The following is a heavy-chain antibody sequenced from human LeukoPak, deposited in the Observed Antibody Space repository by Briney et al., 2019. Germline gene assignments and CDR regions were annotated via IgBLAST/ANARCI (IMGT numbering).Heavy chain of an antibody. CDR1: GFTFSSYS. Sequence: GGSLRLSCAASGFTFSSYSMNWVRQAPGKGLEWVSSISSSSSYIYYADSVKGRFTISRDNAKNSLYLQMNSLRAEDTAVYYCARGRDGYNDYFDYWGQGTLVTASS. J-gene: IGHJ4*02. CDR2: ISSSSSYI. CDR3: ARGRDGYNDYFDY. D-gene: IGHD5-24*01. V-gene: IGHV3-21*01.